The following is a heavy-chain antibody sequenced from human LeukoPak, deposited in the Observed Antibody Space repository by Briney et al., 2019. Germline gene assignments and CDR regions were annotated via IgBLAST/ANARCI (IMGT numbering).Heavy chain of an antibody. Sequence: KTSETLSLTCTVSGASISGDYWSWIRQPPGKGLEWIGYIYYSGSTNYNPSLKSRVTISVDTSKNQFSLKLSSVTAADTAVYYCARVRVVVPAAMDVWGKGTTVTVSS. D-gene: IGHD2-2*01. CDR2: IYYSGST. V-gene: IGHV4-59*01. CDR1: GASISGDY. J-gene: IGHJ6*04. CDR3: ARVRVVVPAAMDV.